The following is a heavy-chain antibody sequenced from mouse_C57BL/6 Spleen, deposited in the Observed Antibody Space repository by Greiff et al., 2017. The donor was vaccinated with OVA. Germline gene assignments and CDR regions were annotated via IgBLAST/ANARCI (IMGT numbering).Heavy chain of an antibody. CDR2: IHPNSGST. J-gene: IGHJ2*01. CDR1: GYTFTSYW. Sequence: QVQLQQPGAELVKPGASVKLSCKASGYTFTSYWMHWVKQRPGQGLEWIGMIHPNSGSTNYNEKFKSKATLTVAKSSSTAYMQLSSLTSEDSAVYYCARSRTTVVATDFDYWGQGTTLTVSS. V-gene: IGHV1-64*01. CDR3: ARSRTTVVATDFDY. D-gene: IGHD1-1*01.